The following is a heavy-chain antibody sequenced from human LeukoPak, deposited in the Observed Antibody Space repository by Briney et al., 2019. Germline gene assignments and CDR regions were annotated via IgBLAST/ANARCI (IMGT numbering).Heavy chain of an antibody. CDR1: GITLGNYG. J-gene: IGHJ4*02. CDR3: AKRGVVIRVFLVGFHKEAYYFDS. Sequence: PGGSLRLSCAASGITLGNYGMSWVRQPPGKGLEWVAGISDSGGSTNYADSVKGRFTISRDTPRNTLYLQMNSLRAEDTAVYFCAKRGVVIRVFLVGFHKEAYYFDSWGQGALVTVSS. V-gene: IGHV3-23*01. CDR2: ISDSGGST. D-gene: IGHD3-10*01.